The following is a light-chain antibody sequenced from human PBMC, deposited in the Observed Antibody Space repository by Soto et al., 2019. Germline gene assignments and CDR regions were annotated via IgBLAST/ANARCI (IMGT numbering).Light chain of an antibody. CDR1: QRVSSSY. V-gene: IGKV3-20*01. Sequence: EIVLTQSPGTLSLSPGERATLSCRASQRVSSSYLAWYQQKPGQAPRLLIYGASSRATGIPDRFSGSGSGTDFPLTISRLEHEDFAVYFCQRYGSAPPFTFCQGTKVEI. CDR2: GAS. CDR3: QRYGSAPPFT. J-gene: IGKJ2*01.